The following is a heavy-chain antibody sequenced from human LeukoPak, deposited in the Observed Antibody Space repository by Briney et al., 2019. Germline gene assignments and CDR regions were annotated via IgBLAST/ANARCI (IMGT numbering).Heavy chain of an antibody. Sequence: GGSLRLSCAASGFTVSSSYMSWVRQAPGKGLEWISFISGGGNTFYADSVKGRFTISRDNAKNSLYLQMNSLRAEDTAVYYCARDQVSSSSTIAYWGQGTLVTVSS. V-gene: IGHV3-53*01. CDR3: ARDQVSSSSTIAY. CDR2: ISGGGNT. J-gene: IGHJ4*02. D-gene: IGHD6-6*01. CDR1: GFTVSSSY.